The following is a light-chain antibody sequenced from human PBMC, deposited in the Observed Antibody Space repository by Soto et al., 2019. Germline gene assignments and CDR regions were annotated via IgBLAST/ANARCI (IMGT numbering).Light chain of an antibody. CDR3: QQYNNWPPN. CDR1: ESVGRH. V-gene: IGKV3-15*01. Sequence: EVGLTQSASTLSVSPGERATLSCRASESVGRHLAWYHQRPGQAPNLLIFDASTRATGVPARFSGSGSGTEFTPTVCSLQSEDIAVYCCQQYNNWPPNFGQGARLEIK. CDR2: DAS. J-gene: IGKJ5*01.